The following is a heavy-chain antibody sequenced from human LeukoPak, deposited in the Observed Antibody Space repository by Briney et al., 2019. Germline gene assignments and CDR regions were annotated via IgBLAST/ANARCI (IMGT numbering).Heavy chain of an antibody. J-gene: IGHJ4*02. Sequence: SETLSLTCTVSGGSISSYYWSWIRQPPGKGLEWIGYIYYSGSTNYNPSLKSRVTISVDTSKNQFSLKLSSVTAADTAVYYCARSYSSSWYFDYWGQGTLVTVSS. CDR1: GGSISSYY. D-gene: IGHD6-13*01. CDR2: IYYSGST. V-gene: IGHV4-59*08. CDR3: ARSYSSSWYFDY.